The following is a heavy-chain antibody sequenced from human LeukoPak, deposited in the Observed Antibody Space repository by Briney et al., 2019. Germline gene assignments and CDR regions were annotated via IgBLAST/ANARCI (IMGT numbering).Heavy chain of an antibody. V-gene: IGHV4-39*07. Sequence: SETLSLTCTVSGGSVSNGSYYWGWIRQPPGKGLEWIGSIYHSGSTYYNPSLKSRVTISVDTSKNQFSLKLSSVTAADTAVYYCARVFNDIVVGVSWFDPWGQGTLVTVSS. CDR1: GGSVSNGSYY. CDR3: ARVFNDIVVGVSWFDP. D-gene: IGHD2-2*01. CDR2: IYHSGST. J-gene: IGHJ5*02.